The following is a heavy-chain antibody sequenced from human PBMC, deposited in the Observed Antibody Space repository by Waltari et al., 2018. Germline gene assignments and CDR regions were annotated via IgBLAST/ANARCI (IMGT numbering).Heavy chain of an antibody. CDR3: ARPVGVAGSGYFQH. V-gene: IGHV4-38-2*01. D-gene: IGHD2-15*01. CDR1: GYSISSVYC. CDR2: IYHSVST. Sequence: QVQLQESGPGLVKPSETLSLTCSVYGYSISSVYCWGWIRQPPGKGLEWIGSIYHSVSTSYHPSLKSRVTISVDTSKNQFSLKLSSVTAADTAVYYCARPVGVAGSGYFQHWGQGTLVTVSS. J-gene: IGHJ1*01.